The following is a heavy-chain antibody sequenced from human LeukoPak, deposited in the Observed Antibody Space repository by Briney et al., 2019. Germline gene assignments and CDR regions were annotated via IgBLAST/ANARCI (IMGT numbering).Heavy chain of an antibody. D-gene: IGHD3-3*01. Sequence: PGGSLRLSCAASGFTFGTYWMHWVRQTPGKGLEWVSPISSSSSYIYYADSVKGRFTISRDNAKNSLYLQMNSLRAEDTAVYYCARDSVTIFGVVILDAFDIWGQGTMVTVSS. CDR1: GFTFGTYW. CDR2: ISSSSSYI. J-gene: IGHJ3*02. V-gene: IGHV3-21*01. CDR3: ARDSVTIFGVVILDAFDI.